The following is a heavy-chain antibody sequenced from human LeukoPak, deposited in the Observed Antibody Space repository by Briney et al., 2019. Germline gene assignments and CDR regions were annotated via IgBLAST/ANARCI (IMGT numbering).Heavy chain of an antibody. CDR3: ARRLTQYDCFDP. Sequence: SQTLSLTCAISGDSVSSNSVAWNWIRQSPSRGLEWLGGTYYRSTWYNDYAVSVRGRITVNPDTSKNQFSLHLNSVTPEDTAVYYCARRLTQYDCFDPWGQGILVTVSS. V-gene: IGHV6-1*01. J-gene: IGHJ5*02. D-gene: IGHD2-2*01. CDR1: GDSVSSNSVA. CDR2: TYYRSTWYN.